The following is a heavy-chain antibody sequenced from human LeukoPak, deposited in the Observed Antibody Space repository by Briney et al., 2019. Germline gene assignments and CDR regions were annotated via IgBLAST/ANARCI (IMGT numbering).Heavy chain of an antibody. Sequence: GASVKVSSKASGYTFTSYGISWVRQAPGQGLEWMGWISAYNGNTNYAQKLQGRVTMTTDTSTSTAYMELRSLRSDDTAVYYCARAPLLDYYDSSGYPDYWGQGTLVTVSS. CDR2: ISAYNGNT. D-gene: IGHD3-22*01. J-gene: IGHJ4*02. CDR1: GYTFTSYG. CDR3: ARAPLLDYYDSSGYPDY. V-gene: IGHV1-18*01.